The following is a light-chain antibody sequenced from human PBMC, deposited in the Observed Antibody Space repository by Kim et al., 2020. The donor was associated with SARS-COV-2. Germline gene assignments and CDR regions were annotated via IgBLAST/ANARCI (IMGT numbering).Light chain of an antibody. CDR2: LAS. V-gene: IGKV1-5*03. CDR3: QHYSRFPYT. J-gene: IGKJ2*01. CDR1: ENIGTW. Sequence: SASVRDRVTITCRASENIGTWLAWYQQKPGRAPSLLIYLASTLESGVPSRFSGTGSGTEFSLSITSLQPDDFATYYCQHYSRFPYTFGQGTKLEI.